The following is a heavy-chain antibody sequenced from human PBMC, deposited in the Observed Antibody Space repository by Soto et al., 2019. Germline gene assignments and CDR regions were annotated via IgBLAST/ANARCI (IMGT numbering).Heavy chain of an antibody. CDR2: IYYSGST. D-gene: IGHD3-10*01. CDR3: ARQNYPSGSTYFDN. CDR1: GGSISSYY. V-gene: IGHV4-59*08. Sequence: QVQLQESGPGLVKPSETLSLTCTVSGGSISSYYWSWIRQPPGKGLEWIGYIYYSGSTNYNPSLKSRVTSTVDTSNDHIPLDASSMIASDQLMYFWARQNYPSGSTYFDNSGPGTLVTVSS. J-gene: IGHJ4*01.